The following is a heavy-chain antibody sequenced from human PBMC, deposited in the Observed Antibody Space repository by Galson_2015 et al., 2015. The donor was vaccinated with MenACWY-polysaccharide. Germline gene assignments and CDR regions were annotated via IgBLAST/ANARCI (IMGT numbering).Heavy chain of an antibody. CDR3: AKRMTPVGAFDI. V-gene: IGHV3-23*01. Sequence: SLRLSCAASGFTFSSCAMSWVRQAPGKGLEWVSGISGSGGTTYYADSVKGRFTISRDNSKNTLYLQMNSLRAEDTAVYYCAKRMTPVGAFDIWGHGTMVTVSS. D-gene: IGHD4-23*01. CDR2: ISGSGGTT. CDR1: GFTFSSCA. J-gene: IGHJ3*02.